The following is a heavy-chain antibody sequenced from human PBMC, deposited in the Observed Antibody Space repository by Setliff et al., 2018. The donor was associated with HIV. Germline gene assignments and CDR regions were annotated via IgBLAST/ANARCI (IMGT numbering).Heavy chain of an antibody. CDR3: ARDGYSSSWYVISGSFDY. J-gene: IGHJ4*02. CDR1: GYSISSGYY. V-gene: IGHV4-38-2*02. D-gene: IGHD6-13*01. Sequence: KTSETLSLTCAVSGYSISSGYYWGWIRQPPGKGLEWIGSIYHSGNTYYNPSLKSRVTISVDTSENQFSLKLSSVTAADTAVYYCARDGYSSSWYVISGSFDYWGQGILVTVSS. CDR2: IYHSGNT.